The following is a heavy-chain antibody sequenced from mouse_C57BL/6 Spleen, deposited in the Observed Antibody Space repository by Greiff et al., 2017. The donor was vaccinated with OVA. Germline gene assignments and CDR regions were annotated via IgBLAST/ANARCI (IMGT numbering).Heavy chain of an antibody. J-gene: IGHJ1*03. Sequence: VQLQQPGAELVMPGASVKLSCKASGYTFTSYWMHWVKQRPGQGLEWIGEIDPSDSYTNYNQKFKGKATLTVDKSSSTAYMQLSSLTSEDSAVYYCAISNYYGSRHGYFDVWGTGTTVTVSS. CDR1: GYTFTSYW. CDR2: IDPSDSYT. CDR3: AISNYYGSRHGYFDV. D-gene: IGHD1-1*01. V-gene: IGHV1-69*01.